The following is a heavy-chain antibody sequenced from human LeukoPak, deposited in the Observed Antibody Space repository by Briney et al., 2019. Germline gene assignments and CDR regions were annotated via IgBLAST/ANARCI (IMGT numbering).Heavy chain of an antibody. CDR1: GGSISTYY. CDR3: ARGGVLKSVDY. Sequence: SETLSLTCSVSGGSISTYYWTWIRQTPGKGLEWIGYVYDIGTTKYNPSLKSRVTISVDTSKNQFSLRLSSVTAADTAVYYCARGGVLKSVDYWGQGTLVAVSS. D-gene: IGHD3-16*01. J-gene: IGHJ4*02. CDR2: VYDIGTT. V-gene: IGHV4-59*01.